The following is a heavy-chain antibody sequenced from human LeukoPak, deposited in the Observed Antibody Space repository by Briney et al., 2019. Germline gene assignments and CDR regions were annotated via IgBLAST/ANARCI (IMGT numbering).Heavy chain of an antibody. CDR2: IYTSGST. Sequence: SQTLSLTCTVSGGSISSGSYYWSWIRQPAGKGLEWIGRIYTSGSTNYNPSLKSRVTISVDTSKNQISLKLSSVTAADTAVYYCARERTPYCTNGVCYERLDAFDIWGQGTMVTVSS. CDR3: ARERTPYCTNGVCYERLDAFDI. D-gene: IGHD2-8*01. V-gene: IGHV4-61*02. CDR1: GGSISSGSYY. J-gene: IGHJ3*02.